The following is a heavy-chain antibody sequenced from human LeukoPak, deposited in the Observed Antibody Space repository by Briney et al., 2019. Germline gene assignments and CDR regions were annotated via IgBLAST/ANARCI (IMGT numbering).Heavy chain of an antibody. Sequence: GGSLRLSCAASGFTFNTYEMNWVRQAPGKGQEWVSYITSSGNTIYYADSVKGRFTISRDNAKNSMYLQMHSLRAEDTAVYYCARDFVSGSSDSFDIWGQGTMVTVSS. V-gene: IGHV3-48*03. D-gene: IGHD1-26*01. J-gene: IGHJ3*02. CDR1: GFTFNTYE. CDR3: ARDFVSGSSDSFDI. CDR2: ITSSGNTI.